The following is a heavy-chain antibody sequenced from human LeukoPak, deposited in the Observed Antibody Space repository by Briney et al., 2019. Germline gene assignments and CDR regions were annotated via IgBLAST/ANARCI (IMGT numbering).Heavy chain of an antibody. D-gene: IGHD2-15*01. CDR1: GYTFTGYY. CDR2: INPNSGGT. Sequence: ASVKVSCKASGYTFTGYYMHWVRQAPGQGLEWMGWINPNSGGTNYAQKFQGRVTMTRDTPISTAYMELSRLRSDDTAVYYCARDLGRVVVAPRVFGYWGQGTLVTVSS. CDR3: ARDLGRVVVAPRVFGY. V-gene: IGHV1-2*02. J-gene: IGHJ4*02.